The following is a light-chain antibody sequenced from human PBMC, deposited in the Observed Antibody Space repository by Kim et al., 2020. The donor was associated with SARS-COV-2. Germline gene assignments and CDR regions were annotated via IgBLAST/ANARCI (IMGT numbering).Light chain of an antibody. CDR3: YSATDNNVV. Sequence: SYELTQPSSVSVSPGQTARITCSGDLLAKKYARWFQQKPGQAPVLVIYKDSERLSGIPERFSGSSSGTTVTLTISGAQVEDEADYYCYSATDNNVVFGGGTQLTVL. J-gene: IGLJ2*01. CDR1: LLAKKY. CDR2: KDS. V-gene: IGLV3-27*01.